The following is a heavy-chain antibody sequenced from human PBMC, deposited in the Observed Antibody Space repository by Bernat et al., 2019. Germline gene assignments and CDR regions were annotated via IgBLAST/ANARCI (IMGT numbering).Heavy chain of an antibody. J-gene: IGHJ2*01. CDR3: ARGLGRRYFDL. V-gene: IGHV4-34*01. CDR2: MNHAGST. CDR1: GGSFSGYF. D-gene: IGHD2-15*01. Sequence: QVQLQQWGAGLLKPSETLSLTCAVYGGSFSGYFWTWIRQPPGKGLEWIAEMNHAGSTNYNPSLKSRVTISIDTSKTQFSLKLASETAADTAVYYCARGLGRRYFDLWGRDTLVTVSS.